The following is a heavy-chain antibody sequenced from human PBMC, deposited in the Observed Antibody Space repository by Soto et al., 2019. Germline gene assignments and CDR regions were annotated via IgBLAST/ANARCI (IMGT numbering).Heavy chain of an antibody. CDR2: ISFDGTKK. CDR1: GFTFNIYA. Sequence: QAQLVESGGGVVQPGRSLRLSCAASGFTFNIYALHWVRQAPGKGLEWVAVISFDGTKKYYSDSVKGRFTISRDNLKNPLYLQMNNRRVEDAALYFCAREDDYGYRYINNGLDVWGQGTTVTVSS. D-gene: IGHD4-17*01. J-gene: IGHJ6*02. V-gene: IGHV3-30-3*01. CDR3: AREDDYGYRYINNGLDV.